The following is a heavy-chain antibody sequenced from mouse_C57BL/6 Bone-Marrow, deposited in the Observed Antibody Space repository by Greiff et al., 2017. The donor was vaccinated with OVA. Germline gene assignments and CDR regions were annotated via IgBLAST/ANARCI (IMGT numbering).Heavy chain of an antibody. CDR2: ISNCGGSN. J-gene: IGHJ3*01. CDR3: ARPSTAPFAY. D-gene: IGHD1-2*01. Sequence: EVQRVESGGGLVKPGGSLKLTCAASGFTFSGYYRYWVRPTPEKRLVWVAYISNCGGSNYYPDTVKGRFTISRDNAKNTLYLQMSRLKSEDTAMYYCARPSTAPFAYWGQGTLVTVSA. CDR1: GFTFSGYY. V-gene: IGHV5-12*01.